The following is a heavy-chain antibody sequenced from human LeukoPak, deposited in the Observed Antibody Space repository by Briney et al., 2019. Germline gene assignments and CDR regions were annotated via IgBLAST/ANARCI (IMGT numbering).Heavy chain of an antibody. CDR2: IYYSGST. CDR1: GGSISSYY. V-gene: IGHV4-59*01. CDR3: ARDVRGSSGRYYYYYMDV. J-gene: IGHJ6*03. D-gene: IGHD3-22*01. Sequence: PSETLSLTCTVSGGSISSYYWSWIRQPPGKGLEWIGYIYYSGSTVYNPSLKSRVTISIDTSKNQFSLKLKSVTAADTAVYYCARDVRGSSGRYYYYYMDVWGKGTTVTVSS.